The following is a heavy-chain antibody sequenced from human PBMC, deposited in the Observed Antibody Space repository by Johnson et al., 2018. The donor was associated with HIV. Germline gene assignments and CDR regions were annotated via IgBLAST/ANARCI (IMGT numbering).Heavy chain of an antibody. CDR3: AKAAYYVSASDI. Sequence: QVQLVESGGGVVQPGRSLRLSCSASGFSFNDYAMHWVRQAPGKGLEWVAVISFDGRNKYYADSVKGRFTISRDNSKNMLYLQMNSLRGDDTAVYYCAKAAYYVSASDIWGQGTMVTVSS. CDR2: ISFDGRNK. V-gene: IGHV3-30*18. J-gene: IGHJ3*02. CDR1: GFSFNDYA. D-gene: IGHD3-10*02.